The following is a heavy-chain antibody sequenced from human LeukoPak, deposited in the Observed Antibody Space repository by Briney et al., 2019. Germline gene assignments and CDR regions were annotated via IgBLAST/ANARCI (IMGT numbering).Heavy chain of an antibody. J-gene: IGHJ4*02. CDR1: GFSLSTSGVG. CDR2: IYWNDDK. D-gene: IGHD1-26*01. V-gene: IGHV2-5*01. CDR3: THIKPSGSYLYYSDY. Sequence: SGPTLVKPTQTLTLTGTFSGFSLSTSGVGVGWIRQPPGKALEWLALIYWNDDKRYSPSLKSRLTITKDTSKNQVVLTMTNMDPVDTATYYCTHIKPSGSYLYYSDYWGQGTLVTVSS.